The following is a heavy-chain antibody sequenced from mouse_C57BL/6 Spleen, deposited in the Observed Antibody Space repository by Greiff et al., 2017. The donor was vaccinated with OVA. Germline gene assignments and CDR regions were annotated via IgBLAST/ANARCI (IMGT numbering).Heavy chain of an antibody. CDR3: ARAGVITTVVFDY. CDR1: GYAFSSYW. D-gene: IGHD1-1*01. Sequence: QVQLKQSGAELVKPGASVKISCKASGYAFSSYWMNWVKQRPGKGLEWIGQIYPGDGDTNYNGKFKGKATLTADKSSSTAYMQLSSLTSEDSAVYFGARAGVITTVVFDYWGQGTTLTVSS. J-gene: IGHJ2*01. V-gene: IGHV1-80*01. CDR2: IYPGDGDT.